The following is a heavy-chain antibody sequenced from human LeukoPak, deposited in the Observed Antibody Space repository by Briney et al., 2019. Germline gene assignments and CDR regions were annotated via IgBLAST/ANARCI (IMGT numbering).Heavy chain of an antibody. CDR2: ISGSGGTT. Sequence: GGSLRLSCAASGFTFSNYAMSWVRQAPGEGLEWVSVISGSGGTTYYADSVKGRFTITRDNSKNTLYLQMNSLRAEDTAVYYCAKDRTTFGVITGYGMDVWGQGTTVTVSS. J-gene: IGHJ6*02. CDR3: AKDRTTFGVITGYGMDV. V-gene: IGHV3-23*01. CDR1: GFTFSNYA. D-gene: IGHD3-3*01.